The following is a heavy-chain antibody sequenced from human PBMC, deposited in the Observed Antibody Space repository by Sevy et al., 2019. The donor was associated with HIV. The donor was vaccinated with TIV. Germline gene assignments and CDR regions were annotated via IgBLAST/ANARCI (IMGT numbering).Heavy chain of an antibody. V-gene: IGHV3-74*01. CDR2: INSDGSST. Sequence: GGSLRLSCAASGFTFSSYWMHWVRQAPGKGLVWVPRINSDGSSTSYADSVKGRFTISRDNAKNTLYLQMNSLRAEDTAVYYCARVVVITNDAFDIWGQGTMVTVSS. CDR1: GFTFSSYW. J-gene: IGHJ3*02. CDR3: ARVVVITNDAFDI. D-gene: IGHD3-22*01.